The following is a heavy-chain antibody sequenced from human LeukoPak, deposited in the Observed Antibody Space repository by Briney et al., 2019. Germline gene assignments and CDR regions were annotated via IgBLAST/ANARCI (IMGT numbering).Heavy chain of an antibody. Sequence: GGSLRLSCAASGFIFSNYEMNWVREAPGKGLEWVSYIGSGGRIIYYADSVKGRFTISRDNAKNSLYLQMNSLRAEDTDVYYCERDYDVVYGMDVWGKGTTVTVSS. J-gene: IGHJ6*04. CDR2: IGSGGRII. CDR1: GFIFSNYE. V-gene: IGHV3-48*03. CDR3: ERDYDVVYGMDV. D-gene: IGHD3-16*01.